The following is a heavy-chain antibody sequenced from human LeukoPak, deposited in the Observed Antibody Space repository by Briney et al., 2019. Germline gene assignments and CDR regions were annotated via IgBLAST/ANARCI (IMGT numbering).Heavy chain of an antibody. Sequence: SVKVSCKASGGTFSSYAISWVRQAPGQGLEWMGGIIPIFGTANYAQEFQGRVTITTDESTSTAYMELSSLRSEDTAVYYCAREPLSPQSGATYYFDYWGQGTLVTVSS. CDR1: GGTFSSYA. V-gene: IGHV1-69*05. CDR2: IIPIFGTA. CDR3: AREPLSPQSGATYYFDY. J-gene: IGHJ4*02. D-gene: IGHD1-26*01.